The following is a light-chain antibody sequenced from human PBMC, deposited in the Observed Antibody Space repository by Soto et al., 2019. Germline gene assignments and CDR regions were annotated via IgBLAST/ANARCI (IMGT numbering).Light chain of an antibody. J-gene: IGKJ4*01. Sequence: EIVLTQSPATLSLSPGEGATLSCRASESVAGYLAWYQQKPGLPPRLLIYDASNRATGIPARFSGSGSGTDFTFTINSLQPEDIATYYCQQYDNLPLFGGGTKVDIK. CDR1: ESVAGY. CDR2: DAS. V-gene: IGKV3-11*01. CDR3: QQYDNLPL.